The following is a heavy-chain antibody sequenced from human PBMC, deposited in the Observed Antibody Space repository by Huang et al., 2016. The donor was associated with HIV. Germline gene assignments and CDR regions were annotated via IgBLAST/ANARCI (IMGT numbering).Heavy chain of an antibody. CDR2: RRYDGNNY. Sequence: QVQLVESGGGVVQPGGSLRLSCTASGFTFGSFGMHWVRQAPGKGLEWVVLRRYDGNNYYYADSVRGRFTTARDNSKDTLYLQMNRLRPDDSAVYYCAKDLTYTFGRHFDYWGRGTLVTVSS. CDR3: AKDLTYTFGRHFDY. D-gene: IGHD3-3*01. V-gene: IGHV3-30*02. J-gene: IGHJ4*02. CDR1: GFTFGSFG.